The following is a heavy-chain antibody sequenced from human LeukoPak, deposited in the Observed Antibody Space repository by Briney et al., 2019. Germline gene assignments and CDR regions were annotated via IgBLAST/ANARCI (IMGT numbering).Heavy chain of an antibody. V-gene: IGHV1-46*01. Sequence: ASVKVSCKASGYTFTSYYMHWVRQAPGQGLEWMGIINPIVGSTSYAQKFQGRVTMIRDTSTSTVYMELSSLRSEDTAVYYCARDPRIGCDSPRAPATNDYWGQGTLVTVSS. D-gene: IGHD2-15*01. CDR3: ARDPRIGCDSPRAPATNDY. CDR1: GYTFTSYY. CDR2: INPIVGST. J-gene: IGHJ4*02.